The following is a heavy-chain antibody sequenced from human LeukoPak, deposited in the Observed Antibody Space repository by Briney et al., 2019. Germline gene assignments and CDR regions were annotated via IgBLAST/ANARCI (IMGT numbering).Heavy chain of an antibody. V-gene: IGHV1-18*01. CDR1: GYTFTTYG. CDR3: ASGGYGGGTVVTPVFDY. CDR2: ISAYNGNT. J-gene: IGHJ4*02. D-gene: IGHD4-23*01. Sequence: ASVKVSCKAFGYTFTTYGITWVRQAPGQGLEWMGWISAYNGNTNYAQKLQGRVTMTTDTSTSTAYMELRSLRSDDAAVYYCASGGYGGGTVVTPVFDYWGQGTLVTVSS.